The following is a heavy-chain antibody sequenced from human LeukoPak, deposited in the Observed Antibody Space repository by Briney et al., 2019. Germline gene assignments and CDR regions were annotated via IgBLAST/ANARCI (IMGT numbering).Heavy chain of an antibody. D-gene: IGHD1-26*01. CDR2: MNPNSGNT. CDR1: GYTFTSYD. Sequence: ASVKVSCKASGYTFTSYDINWVRQATGQGLEWGGWMNPNSGNTGYAQKFQGRVTMTRNTSISTAYMELSSLRSEDTAVYYCARVGLGSGSYSIYYYYYMDVWGKGTTVTISS. V-gene: IGHV1-8*01. CDR3: ARVGLGSGSYSIYYYYYMDV. J-gene: IGHJ6*03.